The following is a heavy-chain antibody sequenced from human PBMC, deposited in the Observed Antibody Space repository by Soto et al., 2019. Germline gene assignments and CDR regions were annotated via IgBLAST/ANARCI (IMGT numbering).Heavy chain of an antibody. CDR3: ARAQFRPLYSRDYYFDY. CDR2: INHSGST. CDR1: GGSFSCYY. Sequence: SETLSLTCAVYGGSFSCYYWSWIRQPPGKGLEWIGEINHSGSTNYNPSLKSRVTISVDNAKNSLYLQMNSLRAEDTAVYYCARAQFRPLYSRDYYFDYWGQGTLVTVSS. D-gene: IGHD6-13*01. V-gene: IGHV4-34*01. J-gene: IGHJ4*02.